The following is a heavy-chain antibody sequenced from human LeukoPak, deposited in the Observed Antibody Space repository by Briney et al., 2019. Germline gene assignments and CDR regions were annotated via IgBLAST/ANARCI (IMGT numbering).Heavy chain of an antibody. V-gene: IGHV1-69*04. Sequence: SVKVSCKASGGTFSSYAISWVRQAPGQGLEWMGRIIPILGIANYAQKFQGRVTITADTSTSTVYMELSSLRSEETAVYYCAKDQGLTAPPPYGLDVWGQGTTVIVTS. CDR2: IIPILGIA. CDR3: AKDQGLTAPPPYGLDV. D-gene: IGHD5-18*01. J-gene: IGHJ6*02. CDR1: GGTFSSYA.